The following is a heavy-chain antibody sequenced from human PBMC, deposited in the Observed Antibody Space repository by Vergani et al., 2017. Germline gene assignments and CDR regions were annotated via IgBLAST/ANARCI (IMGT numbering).Heavy chain of an antibody. V-gene: IGHV4-39*07. Sequence: QLQLQESGPGLVKPSATLSLTCSVSGASIRSSNYYWGWIRQPPGKGLEWIASIYYSGSTYYNPSLKSRVTISVDTSKNQFSLKLSSVTAADTAVYYCASGVIGYSSSWYDWFDPWGQGTLVTVSS. CDR3: ASGVIGYSSSWYDWFDP. CDR1: GASIRSSNYY. J-gene: IGHJ5*02. D-gene: IGHD6-13*01. CDR2: IYYSGST.